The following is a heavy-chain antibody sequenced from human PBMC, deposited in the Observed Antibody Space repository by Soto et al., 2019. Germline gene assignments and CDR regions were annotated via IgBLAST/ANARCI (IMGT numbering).Heavy chain of an antibody. CDR3: VCCLQAEDYIRDYLPVSAFLRNRSSDL. J-gene: IGHJ2*01. D-gene: IGHD4-4*01. CDR2: INSGGNT. Sequence: KGLAWVSAINSGGNTYYADSVKGRFTISRDNSKNTVYLQMNSVGAEDTAVYYCVCCLQAEDYIRDYLPVSAFLRNRSSDL. V-gene: IGHV3-66*01.